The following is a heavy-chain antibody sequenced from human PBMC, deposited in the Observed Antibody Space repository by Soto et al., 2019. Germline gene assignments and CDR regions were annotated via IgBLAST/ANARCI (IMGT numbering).Heavy chain of an antibody. CDR2: IWYDGSNK. CDR1: GFTFSSYG. V-gene: IGHV3-33*01. J-gene: IGHJ5*02. Sequence: GGSLRLSCAASGFTFSSYGMHWVRQAPGKGLEWVAVIWYDGSNKYYADSVKGRFTISRDNSKNTLYLQMNSLRAEDTAVYYCARGAAVAGTSPFPDEHNWFDPWGQGTLVTVSS. CDR3: ARGAAVAGTSPFPDEHNWFDP. D-gene: IGHD6-19*01.